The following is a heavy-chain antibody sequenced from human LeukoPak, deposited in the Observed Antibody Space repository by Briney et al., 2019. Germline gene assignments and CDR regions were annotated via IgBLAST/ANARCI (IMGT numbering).Heavy chain of an antibody. CDR2: ISGSGGTT. CDR3: AKDDGSGSYLVSDWFDP. Sequence: PGGSLRLSCAASGFTFSSYVMSWVRQAPGKGLEWISGISGSGGTTHYADSVKGRFTISRDNSKNTLYLQMNSLRAEDTAVYYCAKDDGSGSYLVSDWFDPWGQGTLVTVSS. CDR1: GFTFSSYV. D-gene: IGHD3-10*01. J-gene: IGHJ5*02. V-gene: IGHV3-23*01.